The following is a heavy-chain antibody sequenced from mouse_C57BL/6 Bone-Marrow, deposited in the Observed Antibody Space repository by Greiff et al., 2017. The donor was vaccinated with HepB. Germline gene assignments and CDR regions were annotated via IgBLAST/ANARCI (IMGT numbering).Heavy chain of an antibody. Sequence: DVHLVESGGDLVKPGGSLKLSCAASGFTFSSYGMSWVRQTPDKRLEWVATISSGGSYTYYPDSVKGRFTISRDNAKNTLYLQMSSLKSEDTAMYYCARLSIYYDYDEGYAMDYWGQGTSVTVSS. CDR2: ISSGGSYT. CDR3: ARLSIYYDYDEGYAMDY. D-gene: IGHD2-4*01. J-gene: IGHJ4*01. CDR1: GFTFSSYG. V-gene: IGHV5-6*01.